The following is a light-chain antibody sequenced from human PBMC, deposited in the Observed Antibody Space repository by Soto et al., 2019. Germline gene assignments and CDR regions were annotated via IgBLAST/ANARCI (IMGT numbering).Light chain of an antibody. CDR3: QQYNNWPPIT. Sequence: EIVLTQSPGTLSLSPGERATLSCRASQSVSSSNLAWYQQKPGQAPRLLIYGASTRATGIPARFSGSWSGTEFTLTISSLQSEDFAVYYCQQYNNWPPITFGLGTRLEIK. J-gene: IGKJ5*01. CDR2: GAS. V-gene: IGKV3-15*01. CDR1: QSVSSSN.